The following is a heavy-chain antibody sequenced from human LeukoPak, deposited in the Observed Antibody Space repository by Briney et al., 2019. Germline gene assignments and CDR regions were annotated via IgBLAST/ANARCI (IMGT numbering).Heavy chain of an antibody. CDR3: AKGGEYYDILTGYYIHYFDY. CDR2: ISGSGGST. CDR1: GFTFSSYA. V-gene: IGHV3-23*01. D-gene: IGHD3-9*01. J-gene: IGHJ4*02. Sequence: GGSLRLSCAASGFTFSSYAMSWVRQAPGKGLEWVSAISGSGGSTYYADSVKGRFTISRDNSKNTLYLQMNSLRAEDTAVYYCAKGGEYYDILTGYYIHYFDYWGQGTLVTVSS.